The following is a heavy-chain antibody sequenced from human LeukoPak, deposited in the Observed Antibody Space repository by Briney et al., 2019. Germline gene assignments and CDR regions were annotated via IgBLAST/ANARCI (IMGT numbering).Heavy chain of an antibody. V-gene: IGHV3-21*01. CDR3: ARVTSGGLSY. CDR1: GFTFSSYS. Sequence: PGGSLRLSCAASGFTFSSYSVNWVRQVPGKGLEWVSSISSSSSYIYYADSVKGRFTISRDNAKNSLYLQMNSLRAEDTAVYYCARVTSGGLSYWGQGTLVTVSS. J-gene: IGHJ4*02. D-gene: IGHD6-19*01. CDR2: ISSSSSYI.